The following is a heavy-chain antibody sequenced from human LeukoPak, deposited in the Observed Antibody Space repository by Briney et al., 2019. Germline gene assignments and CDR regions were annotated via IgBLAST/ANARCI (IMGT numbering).Heavy chain of an antibody. V-gene: IGHV4-39*01. CDR1: GGSISSRNYY. J-gene: IGHJ5*02. CDR2: IYYSGST. Sequence: SETLSLTCTVSGGSISSRNYYWGWIRQPPGKGLEWIGNIYYSGSTYYNPSLKSRVTISVDTSKNQFSLKLSSVTAADTAVYYCARYFGGWFDPWGQGALVTVSS. CDR3: ARYFGGWFDP. D-gene: IGHD3-10*01.